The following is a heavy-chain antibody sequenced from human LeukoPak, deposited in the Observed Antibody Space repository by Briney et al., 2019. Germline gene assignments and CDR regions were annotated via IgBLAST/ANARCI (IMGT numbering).Heavy chain of an antibody. J-gene: IGHJ6*03. CDR1: GYTFASYG. CDR2: ISANDGNT. CDR3: ATGPPLITMVRGVIARYYYYYMDV. Sequence: AAVRLSCTASGYTFASYGVSWVRQAPGHGLEWMGWISANDGNTDYAQTIPGRVAVTTNTPTSTAYMELRSLRSEDTALYYCATGPPLITMVRGVIARYYYYYMDVGGKGTTVTISS. D-gene: IGHD3-10*01. V-gene: IGHV1-18*01.